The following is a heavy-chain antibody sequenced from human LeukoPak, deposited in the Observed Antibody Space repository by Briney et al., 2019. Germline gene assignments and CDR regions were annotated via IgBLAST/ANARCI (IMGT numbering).Heavy chain of an antibody. D-gene: IGHD3-10*01. J-gene: IGHJ6*02. Sequence: SETLSLTCTVSGGSISSSSYYWGWIRQPPGKGLEWIGSIYYSGSTYYNPSLKSRVTISVDTSKNQFSLKLSSVTAADTAVYYCARESSPNYYGSGSMDVWGQGTTVTVSS. V-gene: IGHV4-39*07. CDR3: ARESSPNYYGSGSMDV. CDR2: IYYSGST. CDR1: GGSISSSSYY.